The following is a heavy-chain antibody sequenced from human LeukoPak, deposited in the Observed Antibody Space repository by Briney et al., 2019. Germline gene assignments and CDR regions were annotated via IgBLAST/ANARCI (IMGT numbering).Heavy chain of an antibody. V-gene: IGHV4-39*07. CDR3: ARPVPPSGRLYYYYMDV. D-gene: IGHD1-26*01. Sequence: SETLSLTCTVSGGSISSSSYYWGWIRQPPGKGLEWIGSIYYSGSTYYNPSLKSRVTISVDTSKNQFSLKLSSVTAADTAVYYCARPVPPSGRLYYYYMDVWGKGTTVTVSS. CDR1: GGSISSSSYY. CDR2: IYYSGST. J-gene: IGHJ6*03.